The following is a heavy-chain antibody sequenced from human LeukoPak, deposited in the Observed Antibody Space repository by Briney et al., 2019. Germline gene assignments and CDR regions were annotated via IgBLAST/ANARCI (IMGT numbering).Heavy chain of an antibody. CDR2: IYTSGST. CDR3: ARGYSNYELNY. D-gene: IGHD4-11*01. Sequence: PSETLSLTCTVSGGSISSGSYYWSWIRQPAGKGLEWLGRIYTSGSTNYNPSLKSRVTISVDTSKNQFSLKLSSVTAADTAVYYCARGYSNYELNYWGQGTLVTVSS. V-gene: IGHV4-61*02. J-gene: IGHJ4*02. CDR1: GGSISSGSYY.